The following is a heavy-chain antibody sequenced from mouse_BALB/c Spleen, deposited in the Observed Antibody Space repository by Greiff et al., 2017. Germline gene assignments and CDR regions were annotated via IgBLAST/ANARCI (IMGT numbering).Heavy chain of an antibody. D-gene: IGHD4-1*01. V-gene: IGHV1-82*01. Sequence: VQLQQSGPELVKPGASVKISCKASGYAFSSSWMNWVKQRPGQGLEWIGRIYPGDGDTNYNGKFKGKATLTADKSSSTAYMQLSSLTSVDSAVYFCARDWGDYWGQGTTLTVSS. CDR1: GYAFSSSW. J-gene: IGHJ2*01. CDR2: IYPGDGDT. CDR3: ARDWGDY.